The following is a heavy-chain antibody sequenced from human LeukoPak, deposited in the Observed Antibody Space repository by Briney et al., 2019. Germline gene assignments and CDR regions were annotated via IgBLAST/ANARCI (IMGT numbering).Heavy chain of an antibody. CDR2: ISAYNGNT. D-gene: IGHD1-1*01. CDR3: ARANWRSFDY. V-gene: IGHV1-18*01. CDR1: GYTFTSYG. J-gene: IGHJ4*02. Sequence: ASVKVSCKASGYTFTSYGISWVRQAPGQGLEWMGWISAYNGNTNYARKLQGRATMTTDTSTSTAYMELRSLSSDDTAVYYCARANWRSFDYWGQGTLVTVSS.